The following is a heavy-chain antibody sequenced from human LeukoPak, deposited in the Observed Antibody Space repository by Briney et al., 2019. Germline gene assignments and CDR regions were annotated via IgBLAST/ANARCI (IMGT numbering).Heavy chain of an antibody. CDR2: ISGNGGST. J-gene: IGHJ4*02. D-gene: IGHD3-10*01. CDR1: GFTFSTYT. CDR3: AKDFGRNLGGPGY. V-gene: IGHV3-23*01. Sequence: GGSLRLSCAASGFTFSTYTMAWVRQAPGGGLEWVSGISGNGGSTYYADSVKGRFAISRDNSKSTLYLQMNSLRAEDTAVYYCAKDFGRNLGGPGYWGQGTLVTVSS.